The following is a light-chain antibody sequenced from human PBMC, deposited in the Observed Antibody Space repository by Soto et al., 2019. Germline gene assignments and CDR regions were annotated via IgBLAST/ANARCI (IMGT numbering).Light chain of an antibody. CDR2: GSS. J-gene: IGKJ1*01. CDR1: QGVNSI. CDR3: QQYGTSPWT. V-gene: IGKV3-20*01. Sequence: EIVMTQSPATLSVSPGERATLSCRASQGVNSILAWYRQKPGQAPRLLIYGSSSRATGIPDRFSGSGSGTEFTLTISTLEPEDFAVYYCQQYGTSPWTFGQGTKVDNK.